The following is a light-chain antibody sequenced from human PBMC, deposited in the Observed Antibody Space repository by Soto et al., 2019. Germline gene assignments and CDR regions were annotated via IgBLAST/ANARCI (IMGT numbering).Light chain of an antibody. CDR1: QDIISS. CDR3: QQRFNWPRFT. Sequence: EIVLTQSPATLSLSPGETATLSCRASQDIISSLAWYQQKPGQAPRLLIYDASNRATGIPARFSGGGSGTDFTLTISSLEPEDFAVYYCQQRFNWPRFTFGQGTKLEIK. J-gene: IGKJ2*01. V-gene: IGKV3-11*01. CDR2: DAS.